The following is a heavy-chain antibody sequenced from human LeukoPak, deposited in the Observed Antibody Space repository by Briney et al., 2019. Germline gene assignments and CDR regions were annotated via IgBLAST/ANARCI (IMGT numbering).Heavy chain of an antibody. CDR3: ARGRYCSADICPGGDAFDI. CDR1: GGSLHNYY. J-gene: IGHJ3*02. D-gene: IGHD2-15*01. CDR2: IYTRGST. Sequence: SETLSLTCTVSGGSLHNYYWSWIRQPARKGLDWIGRIYTRGSTHYHLSLTRLVPMSVHTSKNHFSLKLSSVTAADTAVYYCARGRYCSADICPGGDAFDIWGQGTMVSVSS. V-gene: IGHV4-4*07.